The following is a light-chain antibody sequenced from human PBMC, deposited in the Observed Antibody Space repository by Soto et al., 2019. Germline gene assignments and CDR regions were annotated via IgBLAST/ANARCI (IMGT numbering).Light chain of an antibody. CDR2: GAS. V-gene: IGKV3-15*01. J-gene: IGKJ1*01. CDR3: QQYNNWPGT. Sequence: ETVMTQSPATLSVSPGERATLSCRASQSVSTNLAWYQHKPGQAPRLLISGASTRATGLPARFSGSGSGTEFTLTISSLQPEDFAVYYCQQYNNWPGTFGQGTKVEI. CDR1: QSVSTN.